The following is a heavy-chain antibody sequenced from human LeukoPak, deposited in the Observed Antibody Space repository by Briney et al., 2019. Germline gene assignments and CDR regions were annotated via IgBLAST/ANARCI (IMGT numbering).Heavy chain of an antibody. J-gene: IGHJ4*02. Sequence: ASVKVSCKASGYTFTSYDINWVRQATGQGLEWMGWMNPNSGNTGYAQKFQGRVTMTRNTSISTAYIELSSLRSEDTAVYYCARNYYDSSGYYGDYWGQGTLVTVSS. CDR3: ARNYYDSSGYYGDY. V-gene: IGHV1-8*01. CDR2: MNPNSGNT. CDR1: GYTFTSYD. D-gene: IGHD3-22*01.